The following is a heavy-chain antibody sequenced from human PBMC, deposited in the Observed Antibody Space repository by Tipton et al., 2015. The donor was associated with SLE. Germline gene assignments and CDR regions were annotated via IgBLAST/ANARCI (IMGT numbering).Heavy chain of an antibody. CDR2: VHSSGET. D-gene: IGHD6-19*01. CDR1: GDSLTNYY. Sequence: TLSLTCTVSGDSLTNYYWSWIRQSAGGGLEWIGRVHSSGETHYSPSLSSRVTVSVDTSRKQFSLKLTSVTAADTAVYYCARRGWVDAFDIWGQGTMVIVSS. V-gene: IGHV4-4*07. CDR3: ARRGWVDAFDI. J-gene: IGHJ3*02.